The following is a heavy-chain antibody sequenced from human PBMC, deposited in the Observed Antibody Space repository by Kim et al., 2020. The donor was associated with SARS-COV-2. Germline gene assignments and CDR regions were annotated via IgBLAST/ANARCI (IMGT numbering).Heavy chain of an antibody. V-gene: IGHV4-31*03. CDR2: IYYSGST. CDR1: GGSISSGGYY. J-gene: IGHJ5*02. D-gene: IGHD3-3*01. CDR3: ARDGGVEDWFDP. Sequence: SETLSLTCTVSGGSISSGGYYWSWIRQHPGKGLEWIGYIYYSGSTYYNPSLKSRVTISVDTSKNQFSLKLSSVTAADTAVYYCARDGGVEDWFDPWGQGTLGTVSS.